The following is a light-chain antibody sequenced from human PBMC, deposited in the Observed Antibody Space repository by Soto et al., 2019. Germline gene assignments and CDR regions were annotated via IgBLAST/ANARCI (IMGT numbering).Light chain of an antibody. J-gene: IGLJ1*01. V-gene: IGLV2-8*01. Sequence: QSVLTQPPSASGSPGQSVTISCTGTSGDVGRYNYVSWYQQHPDKAPKLMIFDVSKRPSGVPDRFSGSKSGNTASLTVSGLQAEDEADYYCSSYAGGNNLVFGTGTKVTVL. CDR1: SGDVGRYNY. CDR2: DVS. CDR3: SSYAGGNNLV.